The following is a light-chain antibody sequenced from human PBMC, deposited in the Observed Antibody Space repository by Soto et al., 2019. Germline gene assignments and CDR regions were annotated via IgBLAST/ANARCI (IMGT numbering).Light chain of an antibody. CDR3: NSHGGSNNFWV. J-gene: IGLJ3*02. V-gene: IGLV2-8*01. CDR1: SSDVGAYNS. Sequence: QSALTQPPSASGSPGQSVTISCTGTSSDVGAYNSVSWYQQHPGKAPRLMIYEVNKRPSGVPDRFSGSKSGNMASLTVSGLQAEDEADYYCNSHGGSNNFWVSGGGTKLTVL. CDR2: EVN.